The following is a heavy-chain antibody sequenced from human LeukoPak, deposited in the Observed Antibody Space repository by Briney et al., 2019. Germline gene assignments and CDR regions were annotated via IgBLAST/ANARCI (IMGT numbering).Heavy chain of an antibody. D-gene: IGHD6-19*01. V-gene: IGHV3-7*03. CDR3: ARRVLAVAGSFPQYYYYYMDV. Sequence: PGGSLRLSCAASGFTFSSYWMSWVRQAPGKGLEWVANIKQDGSEKYYVDSVKGRFTISRDNAKNSLYLQMNSLRAEDTALYYCARRVLAVAGSFPQYYYYYMDVWGKGTTVTISS. CDR1: GFTFSSYW. J-gene: IGHJ6*03. CDR2: IKQDGSEK.